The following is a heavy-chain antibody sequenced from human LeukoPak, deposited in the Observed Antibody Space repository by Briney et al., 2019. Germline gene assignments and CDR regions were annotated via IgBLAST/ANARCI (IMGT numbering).Heavy chain of an antibody. J-gene: IGHJ3*02. D-gene: IGHD3-10*01. V-gene: IGHV3-7*01. CDR3: ASWVLDAFDI. Sequence: GGSLRLSCAASGFTFSSYAMHWVRQAPGKGLEWVANIKQDGSEKYYVDSVKGRFTISRDNAKNSLYLQMNSLRAEDTAVYYCASWVLDAFDIWGQGTMVTVSS. CDR1: GFTFSSYA. CDR2: IKQDGSEK.